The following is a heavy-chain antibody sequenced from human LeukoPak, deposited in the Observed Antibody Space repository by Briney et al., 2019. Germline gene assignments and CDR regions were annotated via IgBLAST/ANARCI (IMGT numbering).Heavy chain of an antibody. CDR3: ARTRDAGHFDY. J-gene: IGHJ4*02. V-gene: IGHV4-59*01. CDR2: IYDSGST. D-gene: IGHD5-24*01. Sequence: SETLSLTCTVPDGSISSYYWSWIRQPPGKGLEYIGYIYDSGSTNYNPSFKSRVTISVDTSKNQFSLNLSSVTAADTAVYYCARTRDAGHFDYWGQGTLVTVSS. CDR1: DGSISSYY.